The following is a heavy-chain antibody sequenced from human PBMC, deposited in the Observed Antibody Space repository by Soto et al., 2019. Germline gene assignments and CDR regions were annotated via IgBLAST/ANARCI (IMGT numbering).Heavy chain of an antibody. Sequence: GESLKISCKGSGYSFTSYWISWVRQMPGKGLEWMGRIDPSDSYTNYSPSFQGHVTISADKSISTAYLQWSSLKASDTAMYYCARHSDVVVVPAECNWFDPWGQGTLVTVSS. CDR3: ARHSDVVVVPAECNWFDP. CDR1: GYSFTSYW. V-gene: IGHV5-10-1*01. D-gene: IGHD2-2*01. J-gene: IGHJ5*02. CDR2: IDPSDSYT.